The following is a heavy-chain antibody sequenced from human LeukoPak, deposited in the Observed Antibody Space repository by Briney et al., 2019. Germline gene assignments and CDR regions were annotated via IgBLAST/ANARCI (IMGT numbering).Heavy chain of an antibody. D-gene: IGHD3-22*01. CDR2: IRGKAYGGTT. Sequence: PGGSLRLSCTASGFTFGDYAMSWFRQAPGKGLEWVGFIRGKAYGGTTEYAASVKGRFTISRDDSKSIAYLQMNSLKTEDTAVYYCTPDGTHYYDSSGYPAPWGQGTLVTVSS. CDR1: GFTFGDYA. CDR3: TPDGTHYYDSSGYPAP. J-gene: IGHJ4*02. V-gene: IGHV3-49*03.